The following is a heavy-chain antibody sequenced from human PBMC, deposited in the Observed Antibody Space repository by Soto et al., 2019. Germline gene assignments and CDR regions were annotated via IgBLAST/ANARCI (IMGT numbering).Heavy chain of an antibody. V-gene: IGHV3-30-3*01. CDR2: ISYDGSNK. Sequence: QVQLVESGGGVVQPGRSLRLSCAASGFTFSSYAMHWVRQAPGKGLEWVAVISYDGSNKYYADSVKGRFTISRDNSKNTLYLQMNSPRAEDTAVYYCATPSQDGYKGYYYYYGMDVWGQGTTVTVSS. CDR1: GFTFSSYA. CDR3: ATPSQDGYKGYYYYYGMDV. D-gene: IGHD5-12*01. J-gene: IGHJ6*02.